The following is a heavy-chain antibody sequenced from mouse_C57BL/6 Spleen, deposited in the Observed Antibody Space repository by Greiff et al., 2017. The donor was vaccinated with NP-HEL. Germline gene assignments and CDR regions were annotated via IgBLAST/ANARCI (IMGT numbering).Heavy chain of an antibody. J-gene: IGHJ4*01. CDR2: INPSNGGT. Sequence: QVQLKQPGAELVKPGASVKMSCKASGYTFTSYWITWVKQRPGQGLEWIGNINPSNGGTNYNEKFKSKATLTVDKSSSTAYMQLSSLTSEDSAVYYCARGGLGPPMDYWGQGTSVTVSS. CDR1: GYTFTSYW. D-gene: IGHD4-1*01. V-gene: IGHV1-53*01. CDR3: ARGGLGPPMDY.